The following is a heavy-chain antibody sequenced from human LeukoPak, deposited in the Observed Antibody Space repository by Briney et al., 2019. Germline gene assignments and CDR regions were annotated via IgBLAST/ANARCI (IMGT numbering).Heavy chain of an antibody. J-gene: IGHJ4*02. CDR1: GGTFSSYA. Sequence: GASVKVSCKASGGTFSSYAISWVRQAPGQGLEWMGRIIPILGIANYAQKFQGRVTITADKSTSTAYMELSSLRSEDTAVYYCARDYYYDSSGYYHFDYWGQGTLVTVSS. CDR3: ARDYYYDSSGYYHFDY. CDR2: IIPILGIA. D-gene: IGHD3-22*01. V-gene: IGHV1-69*04.